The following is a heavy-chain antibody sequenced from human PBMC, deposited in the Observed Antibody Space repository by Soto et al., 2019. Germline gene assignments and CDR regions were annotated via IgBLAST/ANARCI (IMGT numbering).Heavy chain of an antibody. CDR2: ISSDSSDI. V-gene: IGHV3-74*03. CDR3: ARDWTTAGPSSVDY. D-gene: IGHD6-13*01. J-gene: IGHJ4*02. Sequence: VASGLNFNHFWMHWVRQTTGTGLVWVSQISSDSSDIKYADSVTGRFTVSRDNAKNTLFLQMNSLRVEDTGVYYCARDWTTAGPSSVDYWGQGTVVTVSS. CDR1: GLNFNHFW.